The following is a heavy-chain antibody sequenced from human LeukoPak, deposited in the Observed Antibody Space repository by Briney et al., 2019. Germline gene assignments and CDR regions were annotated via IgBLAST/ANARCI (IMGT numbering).Heavy chain of an antibody. CDR3: ARDLGYSYGTPYFYYGMDV. Sequence: QSGGSLRLSCAASGFTFSSYAMHWVRQAPGKGLEWVAVISHDGSNKYYADFVKGRLTISRDNSKNTLDLQMNSLRAEDTAVYYCARDLGYSYGTPYFYYGMDVWGKGTTVTVSS. V-gene: IGHV3-30*04. CDR2: ISHDGSNK. CDR1: GFTFSSYA. D-gene: IGHD5-18*01. J-gene: IGHJ6*04.